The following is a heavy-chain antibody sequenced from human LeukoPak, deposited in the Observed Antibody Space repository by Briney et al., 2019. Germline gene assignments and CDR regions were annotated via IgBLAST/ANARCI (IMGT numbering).Heavy chain of an antibody. J-gene: IGHJ2*01. CDR3: ARHAWYNGYDRYFDL. CDR1: GGSISSYY. Sequence: SETLSLTCTVSGGSISSYYWSWIRQPAGKGLEWIGYIYTSGSTNYKPSLKSRVTISVDTSNNQFSLKLSSVTAADSAVYYCARHAWYNGYDRYFDLWGRGTLVTVSS. D-gene: IGHD5-12*01. V-gene: IGHV4-4*09. CDR2: IYTSGST.